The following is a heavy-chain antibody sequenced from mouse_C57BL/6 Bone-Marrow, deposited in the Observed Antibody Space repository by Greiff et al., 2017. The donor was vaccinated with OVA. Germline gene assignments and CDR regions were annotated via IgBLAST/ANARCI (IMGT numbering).Heavy chain of an antibody. J-gene: IGHJ4*01. CDR3: ARDRGDYYGSSACAMDY. Sequence: EVKVEESGGGLVKPGGSLKLSCAASGFTFSSYAMSWVRQTPEKRLEWVATISDGGSYTYYPDNVKGRFTISRDNAKNNLYLQMSHLKAEDTAMYYCARDRGDYYGSSACAMDYWGQGTSVTVSS. D-gene: IGHD1-1*01. V-gene: IGHV5-4*03. CDR1: GFTFSSYA. CDR2: ISDGGSYT.